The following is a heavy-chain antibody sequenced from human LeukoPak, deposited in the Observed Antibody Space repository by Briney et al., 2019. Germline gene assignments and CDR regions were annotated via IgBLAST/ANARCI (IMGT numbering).Heavy chain of an antibody. D-gene: IGHD2-8*01. CDR1: GFTFSSYA. CDR3: AKDPYCTNGVCYTRKYSSGYYFDY. Sequence: GGSLRLSCAASGFTFSSYAMSWVRQAPGKGLEWVSAISGSGGSTYYADPVKSRFTISRDNSKNTLYLQINSLRAQETAVYYCAKDPYCTNGVCYTRKYSSGYYFDYWGQGTLVTVSS. V-gene: IGHV3-23*01. CDR2: ISGSGGST. J-gene: IGHJ4*02.